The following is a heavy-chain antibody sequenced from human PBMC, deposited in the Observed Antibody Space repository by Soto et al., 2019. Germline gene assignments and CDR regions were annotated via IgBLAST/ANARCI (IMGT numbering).Heavy chain of an antibody. CDR3: ARDTGITIFGVVIQYYFDY. V-gene: IGHV3-7*01. CDR2: IKQDGSEK. Sequence: PGGSLRLSCAASGFTFSSYWMSWVRQAPGKGLEWVANIKQDGSEKYYVESVKGRFTISRDNAKNSLYLQMNSLRAEDTAVYYCARDTGITIFGVVIQYYFDYWGQGTLVTVSS. J-gene: IGHJ4*02. CDR1: GFTFSSYW. D-gene: IGHD3-3*01.